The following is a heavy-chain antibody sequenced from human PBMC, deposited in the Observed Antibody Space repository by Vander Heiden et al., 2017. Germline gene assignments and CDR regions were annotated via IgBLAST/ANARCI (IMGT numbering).Heavy chain of an antibody. CDR3: ARDGYSYGFKDYYYGMDV. J-gene: IGHJ6*02. CDR2: FYPSGST. V-gene: IGHV4-4*07. Sequence: QVQLQESGPGLVKPSETLSLTCTVSGSSISIYYWSLIRRPAGKGLEWMGLFYPSGSTNYNPSLKSRVTMSVDTSKNQFALKLSSVTAADTAVYYCARDGYSYGFKDYYYGMDVWGQGTTVTVSS. CDR1: GSSISIYY. D-gene: IGHD5-18*01.